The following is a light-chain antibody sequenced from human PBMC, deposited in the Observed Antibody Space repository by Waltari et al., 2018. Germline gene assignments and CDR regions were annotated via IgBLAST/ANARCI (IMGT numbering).Light chain of an antibody. J-gene: IGLJ2*01. Sequence: QSVLTQPPSVSAAPGPKVTISCSGSSSNTGTNYVSWYHQLPGTAPKPLIYAKKQRPPGIPDRFSGSKSCTSATLGITGLQTGDEADYYCGTWDSSLSAVVFGGGTKLTVL. CDR3: GTWDSSLSAVV. CDR2: AKK. V-gene: IGLV1-51*01. CDR1: SSNTGTNY.